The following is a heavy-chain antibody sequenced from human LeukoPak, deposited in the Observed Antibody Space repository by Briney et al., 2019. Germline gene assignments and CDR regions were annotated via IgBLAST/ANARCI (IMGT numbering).Heavy chain of an antibody. D-gene: IGHD6-13*01. CDR1: GGSISSGGYY. Sequence: SETLSLTCAVSGGSISSGGYYWSWIRQPPGKGLEWIGEINHSGSTNYNPSLKSRVTISVDTSKNQFSLKLSSVTAADTAVYYCARGRSSSWFDYWGQGTLVTVSS. V-gene: IGHV4-34*01. CDR3: ARGRSSSWFDY. CDR2: INHSGST. J-gene: IGHJ4*02.